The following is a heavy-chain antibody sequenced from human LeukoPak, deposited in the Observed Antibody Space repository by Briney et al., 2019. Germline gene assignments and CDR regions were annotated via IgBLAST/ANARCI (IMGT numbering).Heavy chain of an antibody. V-gene: IGHV3-23*01. D-gene: IGHD3-22*01. CDR1: GFTFSSYA. Sequence: KSGGSLRLSCAASGFTFSSYAISWVRQAPGKGLEWVSGISGSGVSTYYADSVKGRFTISRDNSKNTLYLQMNSLRAEDTAVYFCAKDRSYYDSSGYIYYFDYWGQGTLVTVSS. J-gene: IGHJ4*02. CDR3: AKDRSYYDSSGYIYYFDY. CDR2: ISGSGVST.